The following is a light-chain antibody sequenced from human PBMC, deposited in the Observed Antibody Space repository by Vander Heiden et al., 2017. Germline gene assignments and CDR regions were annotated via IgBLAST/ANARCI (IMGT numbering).Light chain of an antibody. J-gene: IGKJ2*01. V-gene: IGKV1-5*03. Sequence: DIQMTQSPSTLSASVGDRVTITCRASQSISSWLAWYQQRPGKAPKVLIFKTSTLEGGVPSRFSGSGSGTEFALSISSLQPDDSATYYCKQYNTSPYTFGQGTKLEIK. CDR3: KQYNTSPYT. CDR2: KTS. CDR1: QSISSW.